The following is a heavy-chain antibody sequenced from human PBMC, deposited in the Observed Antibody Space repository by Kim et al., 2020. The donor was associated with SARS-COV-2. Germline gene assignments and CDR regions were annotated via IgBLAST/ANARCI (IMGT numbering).Heavy chain of an antibody. J-gene: IGHJ2*01. D-gene: IGHD6-13*01. CDR3: AGDYGGAAAGYFDL. V-gene: IGHV4-4*02. Sequence: NPAPKSRATISEDKSKNQFSLKLSSVTAADTAVYYCAGDYGGAAAGYFDLWGRGTLVTVSS.